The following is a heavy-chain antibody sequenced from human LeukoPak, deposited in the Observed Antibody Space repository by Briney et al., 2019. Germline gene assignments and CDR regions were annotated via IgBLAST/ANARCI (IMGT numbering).Heavy chain of an antibody. Sequence: TGGSLRLSCAASGFTFSTYWMSWVRQAPGKGLEWVANIKQDGSDKYYVDPVKGRFTISRDNAKNSLYLQMNSLRAEDTAVYYCARCRGGWSRDSWGQGTLVTVSS. J-gene: IGHJ4*02. V-gene: IGHV3-7*01. CDR2: IKQDGSDK. D-gene: IGHD6-19*01. CDR3: ARCRGGWSRDS. CDR1: GFTFSTYW.